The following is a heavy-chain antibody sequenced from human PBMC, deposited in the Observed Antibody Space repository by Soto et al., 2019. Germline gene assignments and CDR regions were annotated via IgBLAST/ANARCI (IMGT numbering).Heavy chain of an antibody. CDR2: IVVGSGNT. Sequence: SVKVSCKTSGFTFSNSAVQWVRQARGQRLEWMGWIVVGSGNTQYAQKFRERVTITRDMSTSTAQMEVSSLASEDTAVYYCAAQLYSGGRCCSFDIWGQGTTVTV. CDR1: GFTFSNSA. CDR3: AAQLYSGGRCCSFDI. D-gene: IGHD1-26*01. V-gene: IGHV1-58*01. J-gene: IGHJ3*02.